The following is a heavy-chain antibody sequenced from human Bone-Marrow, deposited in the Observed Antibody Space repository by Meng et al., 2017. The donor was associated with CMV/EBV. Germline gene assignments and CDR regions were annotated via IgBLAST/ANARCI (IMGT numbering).Heavy chain of an antibody. Sequence: GESLKISCAASGFTFSSYAIHWVRQATGKGLEWVSAIGTAGDTYYPGSVKGRFTISRDNTKNSLYLQMNSLRAEDTAVYYCVRVKGVVPAARMDVWGQGTTVTVSS. J-gene: IGHJ6*02. D-gene: IGHD2-2*01. CDR3: VRVKGVVPAARMDV. V-gene: IGHV3-13*01. CDR2: IGTAGDT. CDR1: GFTFSSYA.